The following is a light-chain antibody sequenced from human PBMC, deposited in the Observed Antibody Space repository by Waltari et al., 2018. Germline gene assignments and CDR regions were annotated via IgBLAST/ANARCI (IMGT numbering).Light chain of an antibody. J-gene: IGLJ3*02. V-gene: IGLV3-10*01. CDR2: EDS. Sequence: SYELTQPPSVSVSPGQTARIICSGDVLPRKYAYWYKQKSGQGPVPVIYEDSKRPSGIPERVSGSSSGAVATLSISGAQVEDEGVYYCYSTDSSGNHRGVFGGGTTLTVL. CDR3: YSTDSSGNHRGV. CDR1: VLPRKY.